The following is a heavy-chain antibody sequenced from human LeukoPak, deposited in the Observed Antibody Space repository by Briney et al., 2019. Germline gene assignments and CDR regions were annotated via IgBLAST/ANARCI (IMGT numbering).Heavy chain of an antibody. CDR2: TYYSGST. J-gene: IGHJ4*02. D-gene: IGHD3-22*01. V-gene: IGHV4-59*01. CDR1: GGSISSYY. CDR3: ARSYYDSSADRGHFDY. Sequence: SETLSLTCTVSGGSISSYYWSWIRQPPGKGLEWIGYTYYSGSTNYNPSLKSRVTISVDTSKNQFSLKLSSVTAADTAVYYCARSYYDSSADRGHFDYWGQGTLVTVSS.